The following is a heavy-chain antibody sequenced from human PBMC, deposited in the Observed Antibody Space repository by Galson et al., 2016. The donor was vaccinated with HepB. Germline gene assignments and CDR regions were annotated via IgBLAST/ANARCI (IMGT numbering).Heavy chain of an antibody. CDR1: GYTFTTYG. CDR2: ISAYNGNT. Sequence: SVKVSCKASGYTFTTYGISWVRQAPGQGLEWMGWISAYNGNTNYAQKLQGRVTMTTDTSTSTAYMELRSLRSDDTAVFYCARDPRKIRHQLLEIYYHYYAMDVWGQGTTVTVSS. CDR3: ARDPRKIRHQLLEIYYHYYAMDV. V-gene: IGHV1-18*01. D-gene: IGHD2-2*01. J-gene: IGHJ6*02.